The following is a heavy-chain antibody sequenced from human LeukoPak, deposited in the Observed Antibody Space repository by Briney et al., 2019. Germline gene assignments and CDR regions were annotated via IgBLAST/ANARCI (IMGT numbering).Heavy chain of an antibody. CDR2: IYYSGST. CDR3: ARGSYYYGSGRDY. D-gene: IGHD3-10*01. V-gene: IGHV4-30-4*01. J-gene: IGHJ4*02. CDR1: GGSISSGDYY. Sequence: PSQTLSLTCTVSGGSISSGDYYWSWIRQPPGKGLEWIGYIYYSGSTYYNPSLKSRVTISVDTFKNQFSLKLSSVTAADTAGYYCARGSYYYGSGRDYWGQGTLVTVSS.